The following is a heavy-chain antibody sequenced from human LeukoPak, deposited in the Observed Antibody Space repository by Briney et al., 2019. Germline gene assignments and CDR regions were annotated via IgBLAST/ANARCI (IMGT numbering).Heavy chain of an antibody. V-gene: IGHV3-74*01. CDR3: ATDGAGGSLDY. J-gene: IGHJ4*02. CDR2: INSVGSST. D-gene: IGHD1-26*01. Sequence: GGSLRLSCAASGFTFSSYWMHWVRQAPGKGLVWVSRINSVGSSTSYADSVKGRFTISRDNPKNTLCLQMNSMRAEDMAVYYCATDGAGGSLDYWGQGTLVTVSS. CDR1: GFTFSSYW.